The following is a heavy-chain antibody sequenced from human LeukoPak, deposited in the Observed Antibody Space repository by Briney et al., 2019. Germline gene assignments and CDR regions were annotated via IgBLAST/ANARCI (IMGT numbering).Heavy chain of an antibody. CDR2: IGYDGSNK. CDR1: GFAFSSYG. D-gene: IGHD6-19*01. Sequence: GGSLRLSCAASGFAFSSYGMHWVRQAPGKGLEWVAVIGYDGSNKYYADSVKGRFTISRDNSKNTLYLQMNSLRAEDTAVYYCARYGSGWYSATHLAFDIWGQGTMVTVSS. V-gene: IGHV3-33*01. J-gene: IGHJ3*02. CDR3: ARYGSGWYSATHLAFDI.